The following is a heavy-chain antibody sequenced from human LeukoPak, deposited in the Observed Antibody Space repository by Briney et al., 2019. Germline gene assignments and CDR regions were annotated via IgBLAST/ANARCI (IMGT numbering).Heavy chain of an antibody. CDR2: ISSSGSTI. Sequence: GGSLRLSCAASGFTFSDYYMSWICQAPGKGLEWVSYISSSGSTIYYADSVKGRFTISRDNAKNSLYLQMNSLRAEDTAVYYCARGVPAATLKPGGYYYYYMDVWGKGTTVTVSS. CDR1: GFTFSDYY. J-gene: IGHJ6*03. D-gene: IGHD2-2*01. V-gene: IGHV3-11*04. CDR3: ARGVPAATLKPGGYYYYYMDV.